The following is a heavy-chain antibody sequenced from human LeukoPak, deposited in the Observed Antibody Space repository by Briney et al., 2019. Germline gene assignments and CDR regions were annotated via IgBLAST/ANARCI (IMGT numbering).Heavy chain of an antibody. CDR2: IIPIIGTP. J-gene: IGHJ4*02. CDR1: GGTFSSNV. D-gene: IGHD6-13*01. V-gene: IGHV1-69*04. Sequence: ASVKVSCKASGGTFSSNVISWVRQAPGQGLEWMGRIIPIIGTPDYAQKFQGRVTITADKSTNTAYMELTSLKSDDTAVYYCARAGGSSWYVSLYYWGQGTLATVSS. CDR3: ARAGGSSWYVSLYY.